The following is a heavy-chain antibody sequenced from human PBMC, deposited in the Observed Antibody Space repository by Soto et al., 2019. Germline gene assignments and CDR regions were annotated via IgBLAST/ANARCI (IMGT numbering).Heavy chain of an antibody. CDR3: TKVGGLYDFWSGPFHFDL. CDR1: GFIFDDFA. V-gene: IGHV3-9*01. J-gene: IGHJ4*02. Sequence: EAQLVESGGGLVQPGRSLRLSCAVSGFIFDDFAIHWVREAPGKGLEWVSGISWNSDSIGYADSVKGRFTISRDNAKNAVYLQMNSLRVEDTAFYYCTKVGGLYDFWSGPFHFDLWGQGTLVTVSS. D-gene: IGHD3-3*01. CDR2: ISWNSDSI.